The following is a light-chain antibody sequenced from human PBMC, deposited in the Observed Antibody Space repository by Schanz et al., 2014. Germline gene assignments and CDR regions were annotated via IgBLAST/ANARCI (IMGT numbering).Light chain of an antibody. Sequence: QSVLTQPPSVSGAPGQRVTIYCTGSNSNIGAGYDVHWYQQLPETAPKLLILGSNIRPSGVPDRFSGSKSGTSASLASAGLQAEDEADYYCHSYGGEGYVFGTGTKLTVL. CDR3: HSYGGEGYV. CDR2: GSN. CDR1: NSNIGAGYD. J-gene: IGLJ1*01. V-gene: IGLV1-40*01.